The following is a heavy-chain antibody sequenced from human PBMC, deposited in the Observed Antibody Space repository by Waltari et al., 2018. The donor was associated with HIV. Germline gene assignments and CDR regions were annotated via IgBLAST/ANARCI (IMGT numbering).Heavy chain of an antibody. D-gene: IGHD6-6*01. Sequence: QVQLVESGGGVVQPGTSLTLSCAVSGFTFSNFAIHWVRQSQGKGLEWLAVFWSDGVEISYEDSVKGRFTISKDSSQKTLYLHLTSLRAEDTALYYCARGYSSSRWIPLYHWGRGTLVTVSS. J-gene: IGHJ4*02. CDR1: GFTFSNFA. CDR3: ARGYSSSRWIPLYH. CDR2: FWSDGVEI. V-gene: IGHV3-33*01.